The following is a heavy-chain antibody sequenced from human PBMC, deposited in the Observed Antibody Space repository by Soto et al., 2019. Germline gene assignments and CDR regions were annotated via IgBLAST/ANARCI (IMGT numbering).Heavy chain of an antibody. J-gene: IGHJ4*02. CDR1: GFSLTTSWLG. CDR3: APVLSWMEPPDY. CDR2: VYCDDEK. D-gene: IGHD1-1*01. V-gene: IGHV2-5*02. Sequence: QITLKESGPTLVKPTQTLTLTCSFSGFSLTTSWLGVGWIRQPPGKALEWLALVYCDDEKRYSPSLKSRLTITKDTSKNPVVLTMTNIQAVDTATYYCAPVLSWMEPPDYWGQGTLVTVSS.